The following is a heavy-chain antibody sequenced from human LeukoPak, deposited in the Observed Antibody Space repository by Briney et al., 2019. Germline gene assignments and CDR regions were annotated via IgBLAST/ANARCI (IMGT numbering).Heavy chain of an antibody. J-gene: IGHJ6*02. CDR1: GFTFSSYW. CDR2: IKQDGSEK. CDR3: ARDTLYGSGPSLWDYYYGMDV. D-gene: IGHD3-10*01. Sequence: GGSLRLSCAASGFTFSSYWMSWVRQAPGKGLEWVANIKQDGSEKYYVDSVKGRFTISRDNAKNSLYLQMNSLRAEDTAVYYCARDTLYGSGPSLWDYYYGMDVWGQGTTVTVSS. V-gene: IGHV3-7*01.